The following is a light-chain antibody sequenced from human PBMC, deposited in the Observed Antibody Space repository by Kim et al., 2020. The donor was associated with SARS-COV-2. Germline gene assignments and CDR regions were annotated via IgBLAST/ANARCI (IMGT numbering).Light chain of an antibody. CDR2: GAS. J-gene: IGKJ2*01. V-gene: IGKV3-15*01. CDR3: QQYNNWPMYT. Sequence: VSPGERATLSGSASQSVSSNLAWYQQKPGQAPRLLIYGASTRATGIPARYSGSGSGTEFTLTISSLQSEDFAVYYCQQYNNWPMYTFGQGTKLEI. CDR1: QSVSSN.